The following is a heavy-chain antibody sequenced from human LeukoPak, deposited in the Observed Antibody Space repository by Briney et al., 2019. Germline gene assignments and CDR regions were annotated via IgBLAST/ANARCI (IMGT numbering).Heavy chain of an antibody. CDR1: GFTFSSYE. CDR3: ARHGRIAVAGTDYYYYMDV. Sequence: GSLRLSCAASGFTFSSYEMNWVRQPPGKGLEWIGSIYYSGGTYYYASLKRRVTITVDTSKNQSTLKLSSVTAADTAVYYCARHGRIAVAGTDYYYYMDVWGKGTTVTVSS. V-gene: IGHV4-39*01. CDR2: IYYSGGT. D-gene: IGHD6-19*01. J-gene: IGHJ6*03.